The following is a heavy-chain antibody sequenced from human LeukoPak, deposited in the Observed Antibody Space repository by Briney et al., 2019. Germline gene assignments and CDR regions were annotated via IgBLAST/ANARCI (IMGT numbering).Heavy chain of an antibody. Sequence: GESLKISCKGSGYGFTSYWIGWVRQMPGKGLEWMGIIYPGDSDTRYSPSFQGQVTISADKSITTAYLQWSTLKASDTATYYCARRETSSGSFFDYWGQGTLVTVSS. CDR3: ARRETSSGSFFDY. V-gene: IGHV5-51*01. CDR2: IYPGDSDT. D-gene: IGHD1-26*01. J-gene: IGHJ4*02. CDR1: GYGFTSYW.